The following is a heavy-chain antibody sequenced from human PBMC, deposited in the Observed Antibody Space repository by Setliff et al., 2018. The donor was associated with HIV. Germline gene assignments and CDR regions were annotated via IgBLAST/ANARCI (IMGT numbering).Heavy chain of an antibody. CDR3: ARHRHTAAGTLDAFDI. CDR2: IYPGDSDT. CDR1: GYTFTSYW. V-gene: IGHV5-51*01. J-gene: IGHJ3*02. Sequence: GESLKISCKGSGYTFTSYWIGWVRQMPGKGLEWMGIIYPGDSDTRYSPPFQGQVTISADKSISTAYLQWSTLKASDTAIYYCARHRHTAAGTLDAFDIWGQGTVVTVSS. D-gene: IGHD6-13*01.